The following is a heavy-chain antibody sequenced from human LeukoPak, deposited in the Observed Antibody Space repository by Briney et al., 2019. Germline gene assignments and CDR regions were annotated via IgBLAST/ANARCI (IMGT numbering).Heavy chain of an antibody. V-gene: IGHV3-74*01. D-gene: IGHD1-7*01. CDR2: INSDGSST. J-gene: IGHJ5*02. Sequence: GGSLRLSCAASGFTFSSYWMHWVRQAPGKGLVWVSRINSDGSSTTYADSVKGRFTTSRDNAKNTLYLQMNSLRAEDTAVYYCARDRNWNFLPEFDPWGQGTLVTVSS. CDR3: ARDRNWNFLPEFDP. CDR1: GFTFSSYW.